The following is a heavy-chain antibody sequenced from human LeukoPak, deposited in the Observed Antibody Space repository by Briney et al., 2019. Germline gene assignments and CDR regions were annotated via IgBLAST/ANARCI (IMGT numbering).Heavy chain of an antibody. J-gene: IGHJ4*02. CDR3: ARDIVVVVAATRGGFDY. CDR2: ISSSSSYI. V-gene: IGHV3-21*01. CDR1: GFTFSSYS. Sequence: GGSLRLSCAASGFTFSSYSMNWVRQAPGKGLEWVSSISSSSSYIYYAGSVKGRFTISRDNAKNSLYLQMNSLRDEDTAVYYCARDIVVVVAATRGGFDYWGQGTLVTVSS. D-gene: IGHD2-15*01.